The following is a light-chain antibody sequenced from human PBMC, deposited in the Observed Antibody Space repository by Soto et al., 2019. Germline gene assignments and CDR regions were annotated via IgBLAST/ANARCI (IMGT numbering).Light chain of an antibody. CDR1: SSDVGGYNY. CDR3: CSYADNYV. V-gene: IGLV2-11*01. J-gene: IGLJ1*01. Sequence: SVLTQPRSVSGSPGQSVTISCTGTSSDVGGYNYVSWYQQHPGKAPKLMIYDVSKRPSGVPDRFSGSKSGNTASLTTSGLQAEDEADYYCCSYADNYVFGTGTKVTVL. CDR2: DVS.